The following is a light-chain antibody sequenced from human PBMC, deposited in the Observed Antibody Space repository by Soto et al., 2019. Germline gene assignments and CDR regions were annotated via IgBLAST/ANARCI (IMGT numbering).Light chain of an antibody. Sequence: QSVLTQPASVSGSPGQSITISCTGTSTDVGGHYYVSWYQQHTGKAPKLIIYDVTDRPSGVSQRFSGSKSGNTASLTISGLQAEDEADYYCTSYTSTNSYVAVGGGTKLTVL. CDR3: TSYTSTNSYVA. CDR2: DVT. CDR1: STDVGGHYY. J-gene: IGLJ2*01. V-gene: IGLV2-14*03.